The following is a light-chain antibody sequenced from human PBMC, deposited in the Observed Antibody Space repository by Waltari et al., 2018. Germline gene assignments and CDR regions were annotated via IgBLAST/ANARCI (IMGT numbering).Light chain of an antibody. Sequence: EIVMTQSPATLSVSPGERATHSCRASQSVSSNLAWYQQKPGQAPRFLIHVASSRATGIPARFSGSGSGTEFTLTISSLQSEDFAVYYCQQYNNWPRTFGQGTKVEIK. J-gene: IGKJ1*01. CDR2: VAS. CDR3: QQYNNWPRT. V-gene: IGKV3-15*01. CDR1: QSVSSN.